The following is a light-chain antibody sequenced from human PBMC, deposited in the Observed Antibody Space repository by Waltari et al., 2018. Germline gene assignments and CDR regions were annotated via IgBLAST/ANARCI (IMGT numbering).Light chain of an antibody. Sequence: QTVVTQETSLSVSPGATVTLTCDLNSASVSTSHYPSGYQQTPGQTPRPRIYNTTGRAAGVPGRFAGSIVGNRASLTITGAQAEDESFYYCVLYLGGGISGFGGGTRLTVL. J-gene: IGLJ3*02. CDR2: NTT. CDR1: SASVSTSHY. V-gene: IGLV8-61*01. CDR3: VLYLGGGISG.